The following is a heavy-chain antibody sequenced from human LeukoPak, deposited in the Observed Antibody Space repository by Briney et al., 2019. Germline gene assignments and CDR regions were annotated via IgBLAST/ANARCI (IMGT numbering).Heavy chain of an antibody. CDR1: GYSFSSYW. D-gene: IGHD2-2*01. CDR3: ARRGCTSASCPIDN. J-gene: IGHJ4*02. CDR2: IYPGDSDT. Sequence: GESLKISCQGSGYSFSSYWIGWVRQMPGKGLEWMGIIYPGDSDTRYSPSFQGQVTISADKSICTAYLQWSSLKASDTAMYYCARRGCTSASCPIDNWGQGTLVTVSS. V-gene: IGHV5-51*01.